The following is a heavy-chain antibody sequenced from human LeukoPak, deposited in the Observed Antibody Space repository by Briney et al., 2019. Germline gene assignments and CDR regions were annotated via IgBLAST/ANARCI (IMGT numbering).Heavy chain of an antibody. CDR1: GFTFSSYA. J-gene: IGHJ4*02. V-gene: IGHV3-30-3*01. CDR2: ISYDGSNQ. Sequence: GRSLRLSCAASGFTFSSYAMHWVRQAPGKGLEWVALISYDGSNQNYADSVKGRFTIPRDNPKNTLYLQMNSLRAEDTAVYYCARANRPFHSSGWYKDYWGQGTLVTVSS. D-gene: IGHD6-19*01. CDR3: ARANRPFHSSGWYKDY.